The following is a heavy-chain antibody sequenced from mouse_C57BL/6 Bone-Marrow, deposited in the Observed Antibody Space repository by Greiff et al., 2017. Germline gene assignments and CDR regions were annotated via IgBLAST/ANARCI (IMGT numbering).Heavy chain of an antibody. CDR3: ARSSTCFYYFDD. V-gene: IGHV1-47*01. CDR2: FHPYNDDT. D-gene: IGHD5-1*01. CDR1: GYTFTTSP. J-gene: IGHJ2*01. Sequence: QVQLQQSGAELVKPGASVQMSCKASGYTFTTSPIEWMKQNHGKSLEWIGNFHPYNDDTKYNEKFKGKATLTVEKSSNTVYLELSRLTSDDSAVDYCARSSTCFYYFDDWGQGTTLTVSS.